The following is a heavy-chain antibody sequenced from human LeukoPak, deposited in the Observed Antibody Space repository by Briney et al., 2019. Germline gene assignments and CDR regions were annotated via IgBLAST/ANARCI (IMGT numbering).Heavy chain of an antibody. J-gene: IGHJ4*02. V-gene: IGHV1-2*02. D-gene: IGHD3-9*01. CDR1: GYTFTDYY. CDR2: VYPRTGVT. Sequence: GASVKVSCRASGYTFTDYYIHWVRRAPGQGLEWMGWVYPRTGVTRCTQKFQGRVTMTRDTSISTVYLDLNGLTFDDTAVYYCATDNYGMLDYWGQGTLVTVSS. CDR3: ATDNYGMLDY.